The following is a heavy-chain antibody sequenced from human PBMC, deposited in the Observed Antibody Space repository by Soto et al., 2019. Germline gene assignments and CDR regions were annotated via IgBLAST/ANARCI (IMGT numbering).Heavy chain of an antibody. D-gene: IGHD1-26*01. CDR3: ARALGAHSVFDAFDI. V-gene: IGHV4-34*01. CDR1: GGSFSGYY. J-gene: IGHJ3*02. CDR2: INHSGGT. Sequence: SETLSLTCAVYGGSFSGYYWSWIRQPPGKGLEWIGEINHSGGTNYNPSLKSRVTISVDTSKNQFSLKLSSVTAADTAVYYCARALGAHSVFDAFDIWGKGKMVTVS.